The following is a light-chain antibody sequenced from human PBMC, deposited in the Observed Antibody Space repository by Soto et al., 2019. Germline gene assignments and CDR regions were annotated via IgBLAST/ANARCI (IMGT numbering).Light chain of an antibody. CDR3: QHYGGSRIT. J-gene: IGKJ3*01. CDR2: GAS. CDR1: QSVSSTY. V-gene: IGKV3-20*01. Sequence: EIVLTQSPGTLSLSPGERATLSCRASQSVSSTYLSWYQQKPGQAPRLLIFGASSRATGIPDRFSGSGSGTDFTLTISRLEPEDFAVYYCQHYGGSRITFGPGTKVDIK.